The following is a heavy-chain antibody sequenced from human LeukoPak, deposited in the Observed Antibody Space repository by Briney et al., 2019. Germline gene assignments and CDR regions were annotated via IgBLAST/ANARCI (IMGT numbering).Heavy chain of an antibody. V-gene: IGHV3-7*01. CDR1: GFTFSSSW. D-gene: IGHD2-2*01. CDR2: IIQDGSAQ. Sequence: GGSLRLSCAASGFTFSSSWRSWVRQAPGKGLEWVANIIQDGSAQYYVNSVKGRFTISRDNADNSLYLQMNSLRAEDTAVYYCAIDLFSCSSTSCYVYWGRGTLVTVSS. J-gene: IGHJ4*02. CDR3: AIDLFSCSSTSCYVY.